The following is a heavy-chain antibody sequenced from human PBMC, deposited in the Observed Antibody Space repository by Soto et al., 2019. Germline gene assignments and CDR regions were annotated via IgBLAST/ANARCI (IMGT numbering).Heavy chain of an antibody. CDR3: ARDGYSYCYYYYCMDV. Sequence: QVQLVQSGAEVKKPGASVKVSCKASGYTFTSYGISWVRQAPGQGLEWMGWISAYNGNTNYAQKLQGRVTMTTDTATSTAYRELRRLRSDDTAVYYCARDGYSYCYYYYCMDVWGQGTTVTVSS. CDR2: ISAYNGNT. D-gene: IGHD5-18*01. V-gene: IGHV1-18*01. CDR1: GYTFTSYG. J-gene: IGHJ6*02.